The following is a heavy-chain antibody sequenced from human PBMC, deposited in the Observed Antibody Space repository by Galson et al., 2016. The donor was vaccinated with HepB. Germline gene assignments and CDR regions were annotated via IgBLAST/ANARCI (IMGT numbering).Heavy chain of an antibody. CDR3: ARVDHSSGYYFGWFDP. CDR2: IIPISHTA. V-gene: IGHV1-69*13. CDR1: GGTFSSYA. D-gene: IGHD3-22*01. Sequence: SVKVSCKASGGTFSSYAISWVRQAPGQGLEWMGGIIPISHTANYAQRFQGRVTFTADESTSTAYMELSSLRSEDTAVYYCARVDHSSGYYFGWFDPWGQGTRVTVSS. J-gene: IGHJ5*02.